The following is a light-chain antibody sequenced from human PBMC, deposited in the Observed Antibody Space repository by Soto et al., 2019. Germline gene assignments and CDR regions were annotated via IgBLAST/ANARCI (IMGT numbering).Light chain of an antibody. CDR2: DVT. Sequence: QSALTQPASVSGSPGQSIAISCTGTSSDVGAYDYVSWYQQHPGEAPKLMIFDVTRRPSGVSDRFSGSKSGTTASLTISGLQAEDEADYYCTSYTTKSTVAFGGGTKLPVL. CDR1: SSDVGAYDY. CDR3: TSYTTKSTVA. V-gene: IGLV2-14*03. J-gene: IGLJ2*01.